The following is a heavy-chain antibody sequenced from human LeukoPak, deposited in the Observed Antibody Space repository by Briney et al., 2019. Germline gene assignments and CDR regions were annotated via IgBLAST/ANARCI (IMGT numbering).Heavy chain of an antibody. D-gene: IGHD2-15*01. CDR1: GFTFSSYG. Sequence: GGSLRLSCAASGFTFSSYGMHWVRQAPGKGLEWVAVIWYDGSNKYYADSVKGRFTISRDNSKNTLYLQMNSLRAEDTAVYYCARDGDITPTDVWGQGTTVTVSS. V-gene: IGHV3-33*01. CDR3: ARDGDITPTDV. CDR2: IWYDGSNK. J-gene: IGHJ6*02.